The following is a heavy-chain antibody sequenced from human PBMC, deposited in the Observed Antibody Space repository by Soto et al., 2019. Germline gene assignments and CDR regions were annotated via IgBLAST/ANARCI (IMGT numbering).Heavy chain of an antibody. CDR2: ISSSRSYI. V-gene: IGHV3-21*01. CDR1: GFTFSSYS. CDR3: ARDLNTYYDFWSGYYDY. J-gene: IGHJ4*02. Sequence: EVQLVESGGGLVQPGGSLRLSCAASGFTFSSYSMNWSRQAPGKGLEWVSSISSSRSYIYYAVSVKGRFTIARDNAKNSLYLQMNSLRAEDTAVYYCARDLNTYYDFWSGYYDYWGQGTLVTVSS. D-gene: IGHD3-3*01.